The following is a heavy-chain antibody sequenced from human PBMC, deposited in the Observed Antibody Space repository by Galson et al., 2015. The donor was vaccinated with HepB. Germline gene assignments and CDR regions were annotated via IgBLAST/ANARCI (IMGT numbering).Heavy chain of an antibody. J-gene: IGHJ4*02. V-gene: IGHV3-53*01. Sequence: SLRLPCAASGFTVSSNYMCWCRQAPGQGLEWVSVIYSGGSTYYADSVKCRFTISRDNSKNTLYLQMNSLSAEDTAVYYCARVVEAAGTHFDYWGQGTLVTVSS. D-gene: IGHD6-13*01. CDR3: ARVVEAAGTHFDY. CDR1: GFTVSSNY. CDR2: IYSGGST.